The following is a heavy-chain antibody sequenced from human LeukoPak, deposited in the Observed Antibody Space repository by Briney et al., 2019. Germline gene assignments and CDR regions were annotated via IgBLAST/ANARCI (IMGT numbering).Heavy chain of an antibody. CDR2: IVVGSGNT. J-gene: IGHJ3*02. CDR3: AARWFGELLDAFDI. D-gene: IGHD3-10*01. Sequence: GASVKVSCKASGFTFTSSAMQWVRQARGQRLEWIGWIVVGSGNTNYAQKFQERVTITRDMSASTAYMELSSLRSEDTAVCYCAARWFGELLDAFDIWGQGTMVTVSS. V-gene: IGHV1-58*02. CDR1: GFTFTSSA.